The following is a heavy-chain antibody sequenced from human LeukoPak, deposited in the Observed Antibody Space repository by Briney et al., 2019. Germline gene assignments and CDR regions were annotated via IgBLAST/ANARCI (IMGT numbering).Heavy chain of an antibody. CDR1: GLAFSSYA. V-gene: IGHV3-23*01. D-gene: IGHD3-3*01. CDR3: ADYGVSGVRNSFY. Sequence: GGSLRLSCAASGLAFSSYAMSWVREAPGKGLDWVSTISVASNTFYADSVKGRFTISRDNSRNTVYLQMTSLRADDTAVYYCADYGVSGVRNSFYWGQGTLVTVSS. CDR2: ISVASNT. J-gene: IGHJ4*02.